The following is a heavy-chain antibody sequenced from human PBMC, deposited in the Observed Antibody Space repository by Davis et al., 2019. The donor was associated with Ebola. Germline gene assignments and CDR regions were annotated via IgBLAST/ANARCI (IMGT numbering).Heavy chain of an antibody. J-gene: IGHJ4*02. CDR2: ISGSGGST. CDR1: GFTFSSYA. V-gene: IGHV3-23*01. CDR3: AKALGEVRGVITYFDY. Sequence: GESLKISCAASGFTFSSYAMSWVRQAPGKGLEWVSAISGSGGSTYYADSVKGRFTISRDNSKNTLYLQMNSLRAEDTAVYYCAKALGEVRGVITYFDYWGQGTLVTVSS. D-gene: IGHD3-10*01.